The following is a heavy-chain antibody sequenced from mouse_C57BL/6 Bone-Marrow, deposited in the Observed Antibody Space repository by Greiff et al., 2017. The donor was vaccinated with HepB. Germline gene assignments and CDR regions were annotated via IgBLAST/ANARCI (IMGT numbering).Heavy chain of an antibody. Sequence: VKLQESGPELVKPGASVKISCKASGYAFSSSWMNWVKQRPGKGLEWIGRIYPGDGDTNYNGKFKGKATLTADKSSSTAYMQLSSLTSEDSAVYVCARAVTTKFAYWGQGTMVTVSA. CDR2: IYPGDGDT. J-gene: IGHJ3*01. CDR1: GYAFSSSW. CDR3: ARAVTTKFAY. D-gene: IGHD1-1*01. V-gene: IGHV1-82*01.